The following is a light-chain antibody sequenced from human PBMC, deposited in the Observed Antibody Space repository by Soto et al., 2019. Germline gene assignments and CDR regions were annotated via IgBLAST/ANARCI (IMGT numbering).Light chain of an antibody. Sequence: DLEMTQSPSSLSASVGDRVTITCRASQSISNYLNWYQHKPGKVPKLLIYAASSLQSGVPTRFRGSGSGTDFTLTINSLQPEDVATYYCQQSYGTPLTIGGGTKIAIK. CDR2: AAS. CDR3: QQSYGTPLT. CDR1: QSISNY. J-gene: IGKJ4*01. V-gene: IGKV1-39*01.